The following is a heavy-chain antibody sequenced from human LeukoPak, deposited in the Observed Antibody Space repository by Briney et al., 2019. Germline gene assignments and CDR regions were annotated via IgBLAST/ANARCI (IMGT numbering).Heavy chain of an antibody. CDR1: GFTFSSYS. CDR2: ISSSSSTI. D-gene: IGHD4-17*01. J-gene: IGHJ4*02. V-gene: IGHV3-48*01. Sequence: PGGSLRLSCAASGFTFSSYSIDWVRQAPGKGLEWVSYISSSSSTIYYADSVKGRFTIHSENAKNSLYLQLHSLRAEDTAVYYCARATVFDYWGQGTLVTVSS. CDR3: ARATVFDY.